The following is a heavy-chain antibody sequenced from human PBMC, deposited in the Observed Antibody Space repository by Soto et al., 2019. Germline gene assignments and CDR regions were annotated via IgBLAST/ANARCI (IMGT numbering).Heavy chain of an antibody. CDR3: ASEGYCSSTSCCSCDY. CDR1: GFTFSSYA. D-gene: IGHD2-2*01. J-gene: IGHJ4*02. Sequence: EVQLVESGGGLVQPGGSLRLSCAASGFTFSSYAMHWVRQAPGKGLEYVSAISSNGGSTYYANSVKGRFTISRDNSKNSLYNHMGSLKAEDMSVAYCASEGYCSSTSCCSCDYLGQGTLVTVSS. CDR2: ISSNGGST. V-gene: IGHV3-64*01.